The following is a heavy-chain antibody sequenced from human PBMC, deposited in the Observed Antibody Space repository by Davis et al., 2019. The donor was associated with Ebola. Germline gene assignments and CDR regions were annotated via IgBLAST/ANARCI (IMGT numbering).Heavy chain of an antibody. CDR3: ARDSVVRGRSGWGYYYYYGMDV. CDR1: GYTFTSYA. CDR2: INPSGGST. V-gene: IGHV1-46*01. Sequence: ASVKVSCKASGYTFTSYAMHWVRQAPGQGLEWMGIINPSGGSTSYAQKFQGRVTMTRDTSISTSYMELSGLRSDDTAIYYCARDSVVRGRSGWGYYYYYGMDVWGKGTTVTVTS. J-gene: IGHJ6*04. D-gene: IGHD6-19*01.